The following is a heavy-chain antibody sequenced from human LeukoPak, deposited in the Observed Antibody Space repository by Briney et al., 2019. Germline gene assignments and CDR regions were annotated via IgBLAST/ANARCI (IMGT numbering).Heavy chain of an antibody. J-gene: IGHJ4*02. CDR2: IRYDGSNK. D-gene: IGHD3-10*01. CDR1: GFTFSSYA. Sequence: GGSLRLSCAASGFTFSSYAMHWVRQAPGKGLEWVAFIRYDGSNKYYADSVKGRFTISRDNSKNTLYLQMNSLRAEDTAVYYCAKAAWRITMVRGVGFDYWGQGTLVTVSS. CDR3: AKAAWRITMVRGVGFDY. V-gene: IGHV3-30*02.